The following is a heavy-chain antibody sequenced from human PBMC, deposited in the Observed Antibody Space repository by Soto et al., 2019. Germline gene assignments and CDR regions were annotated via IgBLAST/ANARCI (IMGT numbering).Heavy chain of an antibody. V-gene: IGHV3-48*03. J-gene: IGHJ3*02. D-gene: IGHD3-22*01. CDR3: ASPYYYDSSGYHDAFDI. CDR2: ISSSVSTI. CDR1: GFTFSSYE. Sequence: GWSLRLSCAASGFTFSSYEMNLVRQAPGKGLEWVSYISSSVSTIYYADSVKGRFTISRDNAKNSLYLQMNSLRAEETAVYYCASPYYYDSSGYHDAFDIWGKGTMVTVSS.